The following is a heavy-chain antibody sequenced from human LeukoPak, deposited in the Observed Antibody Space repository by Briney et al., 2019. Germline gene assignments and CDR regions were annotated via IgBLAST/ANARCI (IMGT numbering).Heavy chain of an antibody. CDR1: GGSFSGYY. V-gene: IGHV4-34*01. J-gene: IGHJ4*02. CDR3: ARADIVGATYYFDY. D-gene: IGHD1-26*01. CDR2: INHSGST. Sequence: SETLSLTCAVYGGSFSGYYWSWIRQPPGKGLEWTGEINHSGSTNYNPSLKSRVTISVDTSKNQFSLKLSSVTAADTAVYYCARADIVGATYYFDYWGQGTLVTVSS.